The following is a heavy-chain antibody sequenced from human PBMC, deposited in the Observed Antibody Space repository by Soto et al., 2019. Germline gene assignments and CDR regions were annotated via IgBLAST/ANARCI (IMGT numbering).Heavy chain of an antibody. D-gene: IGHD6-19*01. J-gene: IGHJ6*02. CDR1: GGSISSYY. CDR2: IYYSGST. CDR3: ARVXAVAGIGSYYYYYGMDV. V-gene: IGHV4-59*01. Sequence: PSETLSLTCTVSGGSISSYYWSWIRQPPGKGLEWIGYIYYSGSTNYNPSLKSRVTISVDTSKNQFSLKLSSVTAADTAVYYCARVXAVAGIGSYYYYYGMDVWGQGTTVTVSS.